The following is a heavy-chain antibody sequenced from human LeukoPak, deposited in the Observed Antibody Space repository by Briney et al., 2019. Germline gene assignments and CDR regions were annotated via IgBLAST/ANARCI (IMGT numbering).Heavy chain of an antibody. V-gene: IGHV1-18*04. J-gene: IGHJ4*02. CDR2: ISAYNGNT. CDR1: GYTFTSYG. D-gene: IGHD6-19*01. CDR3: ARDGEHISGWPLFDY. Sequence: ASVKVSCKASGYTFTSYGISWVRQAPGQGLECMGWISAYNGNTNYAQKLQGRVTMTPDPSTSTAYMELSSLRSDDPAVHYCARDGEHISGWPLFDYWGQGTLVTVSS.